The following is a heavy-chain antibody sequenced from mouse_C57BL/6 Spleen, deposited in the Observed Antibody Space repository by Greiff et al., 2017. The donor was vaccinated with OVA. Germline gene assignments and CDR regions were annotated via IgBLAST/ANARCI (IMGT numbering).Heavy chain of an antibody. CDR3: ACVESSWFAY. V-gene: IGHV1-54*01. Sequence: QVQLQQSGAELVRPGTSVKVSCKASGYAFTNYLIEWVKQRPGQGLEWIGVINPGSGGTNYNEKFKGKATLTADKSYSTAYMQLSRLTSDDSAVYFCACVESSWFAYWGQGTLVTVSA. J-gene: IGHJ3*01. CDR2: INPGSGGT. CDR1: GYAFTNYL.